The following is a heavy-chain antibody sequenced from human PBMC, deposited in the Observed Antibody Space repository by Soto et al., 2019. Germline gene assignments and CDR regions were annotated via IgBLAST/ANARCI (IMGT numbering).Heavy chain of an antibody. CDR3: AVRGSDTSKGLLG. Sequence: QVQLVQSGGEVREPGASVKVSCKASGYSFLYYAISWVRQAPGQGLEWLGWNSPYNANTKYGERVQGRVTITTDTATSTAYLELRSLTSDDTAVYYCAVRGSDTSKGLLGWGQGTLVTVSS. CDR1: GYSFLYYA. D-gene: IGHD6-19*01. V-gene: IGHV1-18*01. CDR2: NSPYNANT. J-gene: IGHJ4*02.